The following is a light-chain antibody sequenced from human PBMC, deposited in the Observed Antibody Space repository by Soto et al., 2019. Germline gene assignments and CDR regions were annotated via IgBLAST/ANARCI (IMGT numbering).Light chain of an antibody. J-gene: IGKJ3*01. Sequence: DIQMTQSPSSLSASVGDSVSMTCRASHSISRYLNWYLHKPGKAPKLLIYGASSLQSGVPARFSGSGSGTDFTLTINSLQPEDLGTYYCQQSHSPPFTFGPGTKVDIK. V-gene: IGKV1-39*01. CDR1: HSISRY. CDR2: GAS. CDR3: QQSHSPPFT.